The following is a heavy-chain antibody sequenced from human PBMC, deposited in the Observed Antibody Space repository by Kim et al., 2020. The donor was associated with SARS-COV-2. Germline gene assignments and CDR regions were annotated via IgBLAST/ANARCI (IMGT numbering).Heavy chain of an antibody. Sequence: GESLKISCKGSGYSFSTYWIAWVRQMPGKGLEWMGIIYPGDSDTRYSPSFRGQVTISADKSISTAYLQWSSLKAADTALYYCARRERKQLGPAFDYWGQGTLVTVSS. CDR2: IYPGDSDT. CDR1: GYSFSTYW. V-gene: IGHV5-51*01. CDR3: ARRERKQLGPAFDY. J-gene: IGHJ4*02. D-gene: IGHD6-13*01.